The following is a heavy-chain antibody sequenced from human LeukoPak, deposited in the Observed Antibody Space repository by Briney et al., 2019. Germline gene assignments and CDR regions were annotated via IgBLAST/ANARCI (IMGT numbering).Heavy chain of an antibody. V-gene: IGHV3-66*01. J-gene: IGHJ4*02. CDR2: IYSGGGT. Sequence: GGSLRLSCAASGFTVSSNYMSWVRQAPGKGLEWVSVIYSGGGTYYAGSVKGRFTISRDNSKNTLYLQMNSLRAEDTAVYYCARDVGWGRGVFDYWGQGTLVTVSS. CDR3: ARDVGWGRGVFDY. D-gene: IGHD3-16*01. CDR1: GFTVSSNY.